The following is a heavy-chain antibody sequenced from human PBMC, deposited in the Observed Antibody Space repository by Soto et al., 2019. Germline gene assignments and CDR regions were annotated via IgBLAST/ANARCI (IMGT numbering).Heavy chain of an antibody. CDR3: TTDWRVPAAGYYYYMDV. D-gene: IGHD2-2*01. CDR1: GFTFSNAW. CDR2: IKSKTDGGTT. J-gene: IGHJ6*03. V-gene: IGHV3-15*01. Sequence: PGGSLRLSCAASGFTFSNAWMSWVRQAPGKGLEWVGRIKSKTDGGTTDYAAPVKGRFTISRDDSKNTLYLQMNSLKTEDTAVYYCTTDWRVPAAGYYYYMDVWGKGTTVTVSS.